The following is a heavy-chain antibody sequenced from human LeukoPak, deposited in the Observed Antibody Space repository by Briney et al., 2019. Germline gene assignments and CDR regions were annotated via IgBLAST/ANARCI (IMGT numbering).Heavy chain of an antibody. D-gene: IGHD2-2*01. CDR3: ARVPAAAFDY. CDR2: ICTSGST. Sequence: SETLSLTCAVYGGSFTGDYWSWIRQPAGKGLEWIGRICTSGSTNYNPSLKSRVTMSVDTSKNQFSLKLSSVTAADTAVYYCARVPAAAFDYWGQGTLVTVSS. V-gene: IGHV4-59*10. J-gene: IGHJ4*02. CDR1: GGSFTGDY.